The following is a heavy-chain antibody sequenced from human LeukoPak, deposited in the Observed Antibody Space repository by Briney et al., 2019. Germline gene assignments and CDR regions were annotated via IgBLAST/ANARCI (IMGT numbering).Heavy chain of an antibody. CDR1: GGSISNYH. V-gene: IGHV4-59*01. CDR2: FYHRGST. CDR3: ASTQQWLAFDY. J-gene: IGHJ4*02. Sequence: KSSETLSLTCTVSGGSISNYHWSWIRLPPGKWLEWIGCFYHRGSTNYNPSLKSRVTTSVDTSKNEFSLKLNSVTAADTAVYYCASTQQWLAFDYWGQGILVTVSS. D-gene: IGHD6-19*01.